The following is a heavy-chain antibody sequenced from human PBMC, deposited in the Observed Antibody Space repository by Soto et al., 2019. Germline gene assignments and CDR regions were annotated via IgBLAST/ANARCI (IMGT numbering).Heavy chain of an antibody. Sequence: QVQLVQSGAEVKKPGSSVKVSCKASGGTFSSYTISWVRQAPGQGLEWMGRIIPILGIANYAQKFQGRVTITEDKSTSTAYMELSSLRSEDTAVYYCAREDQLPQDYYYYDYMDVWGKGTTVTVSS. D-gene: IGHD2-2*01. J-gene: IGHJ6*03. CDR2: IIPILGIA. CDR3: AREDQLPQDYYYYDYMDV. V-gene: IGHV1-69*08. CDR1: GGTFSSYT.